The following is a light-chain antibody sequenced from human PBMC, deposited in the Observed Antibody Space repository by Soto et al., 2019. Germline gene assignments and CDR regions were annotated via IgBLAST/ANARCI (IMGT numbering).Light chain of an antibody. CDR2: EGS. J-gene: IGLJ1*01. CDR3: CSYASSTTRV. Sequence: QSVLTQPASVSGSPGQSITISCTGTSSDVGSYNLVSWYQQHPGKAPQLIIYEGSKRPSGVSNRFGGSKSGNTASLTISGLQAEDEADYYCCSYASSTTRVFGTGTKVTVL. CDR1: SSDVGSYNL. V-gene: IGLV2-23*01.